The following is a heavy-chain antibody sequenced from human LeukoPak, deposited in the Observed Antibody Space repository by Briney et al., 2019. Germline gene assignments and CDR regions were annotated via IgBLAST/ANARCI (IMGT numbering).Heavy chain of an antibody. D-gene: IGHD2-2*01. CDR1: GFRFSSYA. CDR3: ARADDVVVVPAAAFDC. CDR2: ISGSGGST. V-gene: IGHV3-23*01. J-gene: IGHJ4*02. Sequence: GGSLRLSCAASGFRFSSYAMSWVRRAPGKGLEWVSGISGSGGSTYYADSVKGRFTISRDNSKNSLYLQMNSLRAEDTSVYYCARADDVVVVPAAAFDCWGQGTLVTVSS.